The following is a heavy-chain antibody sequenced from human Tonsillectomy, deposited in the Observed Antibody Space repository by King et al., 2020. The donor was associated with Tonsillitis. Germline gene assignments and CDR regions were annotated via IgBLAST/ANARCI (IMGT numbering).Heavy chain of an antibody. D-gene: IGHD1-26*01. J-gene: IGHJ4*02. CDR3: ATPFSGNYYDGLVY. CDR2: IYPGDSDS. CDR1: GYSFTTYW. Sequence: VQLVESGAEVKKPGESVKISCKGSGYSFTTYWIAWVRQMPGKGLEWLGIIYPGDSDSRNNPSFQGQVTISADKSISTAYLQWNSLKASDTAMYYCATPFSGNYYDGLVYWGQGTLVTVSS. V-gene: IGHV5-51*01.